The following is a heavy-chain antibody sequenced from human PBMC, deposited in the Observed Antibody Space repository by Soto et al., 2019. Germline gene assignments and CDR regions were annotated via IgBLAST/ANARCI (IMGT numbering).Heavy chain of an antibody. CDR3: ANWVSVYYGSGSYFFDY. CDR1: GFTFSSYG. Sequence: QVQLVESGGGVVQPGRSLRLSCAASGFTFSSYGMHWVRQAPGKGLEWVAVISYDGSNKYYADSVKGRFTISRDNSKNTLYLQMNSLRAEDTAVYYCANWVSVYYGSGSYFFDYWGQGTLVTVSS. CDR2: ISYDGSNK. V-gene: IGHV3-30*18. D-gene: IGHD3-10*01. J-gene: IGHJ4*02.